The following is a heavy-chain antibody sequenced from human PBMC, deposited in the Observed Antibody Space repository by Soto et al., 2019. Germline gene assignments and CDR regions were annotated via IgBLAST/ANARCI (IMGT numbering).Heavy chain of an antibody. D-gene: IGHD3-3*01. V-gene: IGHV1-2*02. Sequence: GSVEVSCKASGYTFSGHYIHRVRQAPGQGLEWMGWINPNSGDTNYAQKFQGRVTMTRGTSITTAYMELSRLRSDDTAVYYCVRDAGVRGFLEWSLGVWGQGSTVTVSS. CDR2: INPNSGDT. J-gene: IGHJ6*02. CDR3: VRDAGVRGFLEWSLGV. CDR1: GYTFSGHY.